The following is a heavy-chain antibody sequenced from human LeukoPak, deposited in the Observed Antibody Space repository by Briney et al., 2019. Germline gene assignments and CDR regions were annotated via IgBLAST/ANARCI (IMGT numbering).Heavy chain of an antibody. V-gene: IGHV4-34*01. Sequence: PSETLSLTCAVYGGSFSGYYWSWIRQPPGKGLEWIGEINHSGSTNYNPSLKSRVTISVDTSKNQFSLKLSSVTAADTAVYYCAREGAVAAWYFDLWGRGTLVTVSS. CDR1: GGSFSGYY. CDR2: INHSGST. D-gene: IGHD6-19*01. J-gene: IGHJ2*01. CDR3: AREGAVAAWYFDL.